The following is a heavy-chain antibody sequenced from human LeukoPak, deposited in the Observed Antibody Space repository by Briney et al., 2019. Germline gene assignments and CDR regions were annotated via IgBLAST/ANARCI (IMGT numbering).Heavy chain of an antibody. CDR2: IWYDGSNK. CDR3: ARYSGYPLYYFDP. D-gene: IGHD5-12*01. V-gene: IGHV3-33*01. J-gene: IGHJ4*02. CDR1: GFTFSSYG. Sequence: PGRSLRLSCAASGFTFSSYGMHWVRQAPGKGLEWVAVIWYDGSNKYYADSVKGRFTISRDNSKNTLYLQMNSLRAEDTAVYYCARYSGYPLYYFDPWGQGTLVTVSS.